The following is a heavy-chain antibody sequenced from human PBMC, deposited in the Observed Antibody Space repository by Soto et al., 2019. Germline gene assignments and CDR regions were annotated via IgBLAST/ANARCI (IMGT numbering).Heavy chain of an antibody. J-gene: IGHJ6*02. CDR1: GFTFSSYG. CDR2: IWYDGSNK. CDR3: ARGGTSSPPTYYYYGMDV. V-gene: IGHV3-33*01. D-gene: IGHD2-8*01. Sequence: GGSLRLSCAASGFTFSSYGMHWVRQAPGKGLEWVAVIWYDGSNKYYADSVEGRFTISRDNSKNTLYLQMNSLRAEDTAVYYCARGGTSSPPTYYYYGMDVWGQGTTVTVSS.